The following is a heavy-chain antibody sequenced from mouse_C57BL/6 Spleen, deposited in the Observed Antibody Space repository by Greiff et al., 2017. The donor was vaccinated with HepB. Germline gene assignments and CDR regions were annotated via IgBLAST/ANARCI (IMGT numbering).Heavy chain of an antibody. CDR3: ERSTYDYDVGYYAMDY. CDR1: GYTFTDYN. CDR2: INPNNGGT. Sequence: EVKLQESGPELVKPGASVKIPCKASGYTFTDYNMDWVKQSHGKSLEWIGDINPNNGGTIYNQKFKGKATLTVDKSSSTAYMELRSLTSEDTAVYYCERSTYDYDVGYYAMDYWGQGTSVTVSS. J-gene: IGHJ4*01. D-gene: IGHD2-4*01. V-gene: IGHV1-18*01.